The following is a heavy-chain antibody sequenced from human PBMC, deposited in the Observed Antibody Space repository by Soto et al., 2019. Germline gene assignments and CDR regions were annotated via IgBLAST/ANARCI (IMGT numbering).Heavy chain of an antibody. Sequence: KVSCKASGGTFSSYAISWVRQMPGKGLEWMGIIYPGDSDTRYSPSFQGQVTISADKSINTAYLQWSSLKASDSAMYYCARLEVGGLDYWGQGTLVTVSS. D-gene: IGHD6-19*01. CDR3: ARLEVGGLDY. CDR2: IYPGDSDT. J-gene: IGHJ4*02. V-gene: IGHV5-51*01. CDR1: GGTFSSYA.